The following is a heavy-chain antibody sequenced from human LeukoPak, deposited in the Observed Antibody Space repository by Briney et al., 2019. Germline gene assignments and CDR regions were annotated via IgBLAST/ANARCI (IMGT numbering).Heavy chain of an antibody. Sequence: SETLSLTCAVYGGSFSGYYWNWIRQPPGKGLEWIGEINHSGSTYYNPSLKSRVTISVDTSKNQFSLKLSSVTAADTAVYYCARHVRGYDILTGYYNSVYFDYWGQGTLVTVSS. CDR3: ARHVRGYDILTGYYNSVYFDY. CDR2: INHSGST. D-gene: IGHD3-9*01. V-gene: IGHV4-34*01. CDR1: GGSFSGYY. J-gene: IGHJ4*02.